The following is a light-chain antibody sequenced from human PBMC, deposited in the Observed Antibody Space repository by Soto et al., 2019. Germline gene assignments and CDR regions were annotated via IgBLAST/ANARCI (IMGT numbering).Light chain of an antibody. J-gene: IGKJ1*01. V-gene: IGKV3-15*01. Sequence: EIDITQSPSTPSVSPGERDTLSCTASQSVSSNLAWYQQKPGKAPRLLIYAASSRQTGIPARFSGSGSGTEFTLTISSLQPEDFAAYYCQQYNKCPRTFGHGTKVDIK. CDR3: QQYNKCPRT. CDR1: QSVSSN. CDR2: AAS.